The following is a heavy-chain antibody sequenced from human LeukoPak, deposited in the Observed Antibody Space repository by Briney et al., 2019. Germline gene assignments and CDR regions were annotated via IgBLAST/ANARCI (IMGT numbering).Heavy chain of an antibody. CDR3: ARASLVGATEVLDNWFDP. V-gene: IGHV4-59*12. CDR1: GGSINSYY. CDR2: IYYSGST. J-gene: IGHJ5*02. Sequence: PSETLSLTCTVSGGSINSYYWSWIRQPPGKGLEWIGYIYYSGSTNYNPSLKSRVTISIDTSKNQFSLKLSSVTAADTAVYYCARASLVGATEVLDNWFDPWGQGTLVTVSS. D-gene: IGHD1-26*01.